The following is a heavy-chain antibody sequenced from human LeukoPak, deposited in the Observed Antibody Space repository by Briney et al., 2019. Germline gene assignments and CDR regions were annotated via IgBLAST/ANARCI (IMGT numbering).Heavy chain of an antibody. D-gene: IGHD3-22*01. V-gene: IGHV4-38-2*02. CDR3: ARADYYDSSGYYLDY. CDR2: IYYSGST. J-gene: IGHJ4*02. CDR1: GYSISSGYY. Sequence: SETLSLTCTVSGYSISSGYYWGWIRQPPGKGLEWIGSIYYSGSTYYNPSLKSRVTISVDTSKNQFSLKLSSVTAADTAVYYCARADYYDSSGYYLDYWGQGTLVTVSS.